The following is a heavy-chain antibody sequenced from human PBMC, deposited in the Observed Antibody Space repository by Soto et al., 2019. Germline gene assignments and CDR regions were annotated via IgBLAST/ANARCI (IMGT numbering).Heavy chain of an antibody. J-gene: IGHJ4*02. D-gene: IGHD6-13*01. CDR1: GDSVSSNSAA. CDR3: ARAGTAASTSVFFDY. V-gene: IGHV6-1*01. CDR2: TYYRSKWFN. Sequence: SQTLSLTCAISGDSVSSNSAAWNWIRQSPSRGLEWLGRTYYRSKWFNDYAVSMKGRMTISPDTSKNQFSLQLNSVTPEDTAVYYCARAGTAASTSVFFDYWGQGAQVTAPQ.